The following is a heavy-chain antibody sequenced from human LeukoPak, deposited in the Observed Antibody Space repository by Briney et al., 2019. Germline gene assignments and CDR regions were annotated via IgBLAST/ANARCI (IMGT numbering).Heavy chain of an antibody. D-gene: IGHD3-22*01. CDR3: AREFDSGGYYPSYFDY. CDR1: GGTFSNYA. V-gene: IGHV1-69*05. CDR2: IIPFFGTT. Sequence: SVKVSCKASGGTFSNYAISWVRQAPGQGLEWVGGIIPFFGTTNYAQKFQGRVTITMDESTSTAYMELSSLRSEDTAVYYCAREFDSGGYYPSYFDYWGQGTLVTVSS. J-gene: IGHJ4*02.